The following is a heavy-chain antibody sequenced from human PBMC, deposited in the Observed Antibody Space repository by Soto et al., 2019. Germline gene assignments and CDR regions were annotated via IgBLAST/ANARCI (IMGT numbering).Heavy chain of an antibody. J-gene: IGHJ4*02. Sequence: PGGSLRLSCAASGFTFSTYWMHWVRQAPWKGLVWVSRINSDGSSTTYADSVKGRFTISRDNAKNTLYLQMNSLRAEDTAVYYCARALANYCDYWGQGALVTVSS. CDR3: ARALANYCDY. CDR2: INSDGSST. V-gene: IGHV3-74*01. CDR1: GFTFSTYW.